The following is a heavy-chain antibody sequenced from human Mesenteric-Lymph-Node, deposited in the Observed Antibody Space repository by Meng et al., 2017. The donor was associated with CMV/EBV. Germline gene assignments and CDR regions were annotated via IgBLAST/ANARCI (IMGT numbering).Heavy chain of an antibody. CDR2: MNPSTGST. CDR3: ARSVTVLGVDIPRWAYNYGLDV. J-gene: IGHJ6*02. CDR1: GYTFTDYY. Sequence: ASVKVSCKASGYTFTDYYTHWVRQAPGQGLEWMGLMNPSTGSTSYAQKFQGRIIMTRDTSTSTVYMELSSLTSEDTALYYCARSVTVLGVDIPRWAYNYGLDVWGQGTTVTVSS. D-gene: IGHD3-3*01. V-gene: IGHV1-46*01.